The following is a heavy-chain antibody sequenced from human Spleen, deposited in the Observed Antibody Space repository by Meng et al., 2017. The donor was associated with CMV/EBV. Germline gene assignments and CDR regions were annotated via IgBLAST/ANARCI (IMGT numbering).Heavy chain of an antibody. J-gene: IGHJ3*02. V-gene: IGHV4-38-2*02. CDR2: INHGGGT. Sequence: GSLRLSCTVSGYSISSGYYWGWIRQSPGKGLEWIGEINHGGGTNYNPSLKTRVTMSIDMSKKQFSLRLNSVTAADTAVYYCVRGPQVSWLRSRLAAFDIWAQGTMVTVSS. CDR1: GYSISSGYY. D-gene: IGHD5-12*01. CDR3: VRGPQVSWLRSRLAAFDI.